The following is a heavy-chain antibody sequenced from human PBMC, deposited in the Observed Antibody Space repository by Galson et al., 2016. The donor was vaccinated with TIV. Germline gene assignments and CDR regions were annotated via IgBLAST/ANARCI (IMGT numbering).Heavy chain of an antibody. D-gene: IGHD6-19*01. CDR2: IYYNGRT. CDR1: GGSISSTTYY. J-gene: IGHJ3*02. V-gene: IGHV4-30-4*08. Sequence: TQSLTCTVSGGSISSTTYYWSWIRQHPGKGLEWIGYIYYNGRTYYNPSLKSRLIISVDTSKTQFSLNLSSVAAADTAVYYCARVHPPDYNSGWYSSAFDIWGQGTMITVSS. CDR3: ARVHPPDYNSGWYSSAFDI.